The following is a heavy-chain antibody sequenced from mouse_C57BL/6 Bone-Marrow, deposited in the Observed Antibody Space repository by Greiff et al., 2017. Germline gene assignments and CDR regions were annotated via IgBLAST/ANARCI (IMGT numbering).Heavy chain of an antibody. J-gene: IGHJ1*03. CDR3: ARIPYYYGSSYDWYFDV. CDR1: GYTFTSYG. CDR2: IYPRSGNT. D-gene: IGHD1-1*01. Sequence: VQLQESGAELARPGASVKLSCKASGYTFTSYGISWVKQRTGQGLEWIGEIYPRSGNTYYNEKFKGKDTLTADKSSSTAYMELRSLTSEDSAVYFCARIPYYYGSSYDWYFDVWGTGTTVTVSA. V-gene: IGHV1-81*01.